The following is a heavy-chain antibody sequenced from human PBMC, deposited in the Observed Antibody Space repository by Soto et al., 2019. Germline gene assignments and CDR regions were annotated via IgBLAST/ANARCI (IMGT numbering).Heavy chain of an antibody. CDR1: GFTFSDYY. D-gene: IGHD6-13*01. J-gene: IGHJ6*02. V-gene: IGHV3-11*05. CDR3: ARDHSSSWYYYYYGMDV. Sequence: QVQLVESGGGLVKPGGSLRLSCAASGFTFSDYYMSWIRQAPGKGLEWVSYISSSSSYTNYADSVKGRFTISRDNAKNSLYLQMNSLRAEDTAVYYCARDHSSSWYYYYYGMDVWGQGTTVTVSS. CDR2: ISSSSSYT.